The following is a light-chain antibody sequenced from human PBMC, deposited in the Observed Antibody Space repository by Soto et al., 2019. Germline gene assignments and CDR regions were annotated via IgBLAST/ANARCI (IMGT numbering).Light chain of an antibody. V-gene: IGKV4-1*01. Sequence: DIVMTQSPDSLAVSLGERATINCKSSQSVLSSSNNKNYLTWYQQKLGQPPKLLIYWASTRESGVPDRFSGSGSGADFTLTIHRLQAEDVAVYYCQQYYSTPWTFGQGTKVEIK. CDR2: WAS. CDR1: QSVLSSSNNKNY. J-gene: IGKJ1*01. CDR3: QQYYSTPWT.